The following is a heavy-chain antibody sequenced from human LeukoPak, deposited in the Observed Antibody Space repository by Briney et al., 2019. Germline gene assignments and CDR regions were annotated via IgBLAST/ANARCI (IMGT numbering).Heavy chain of an antibody. CDR1: GFTFSSYA. J-gene: IGHJ4*02. CDR2: ISYDGSNK. D-gene: IGHD3-3*01. V-gene: IGHV3-30-3*01. CDR3: ARGWTNFDY. Sequence: GRSLRLSCAASGFTFSSYAMHWVRQAPGKGLEWVAVISYDGSNKYYADSVKGRFTISRDNSKNTLYLQMNSLRAEDTAVYYCARGWTNFDYWGQGTLVTVSS.